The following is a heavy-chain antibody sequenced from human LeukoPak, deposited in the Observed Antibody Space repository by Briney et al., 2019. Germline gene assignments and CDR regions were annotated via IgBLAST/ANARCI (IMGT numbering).Heavy chain of an antibody. J-gene: IGHJ3*02. D-gene: IGHD2-2*02. Sequence: GGSLRLSCAVSGFSFSSYWMSLVRQAPGKGLEWVSVIYSGGSTYYADSVKGRFTISRDNSKNTLYLQMNSLRAEDTAVYYCASYCSSTSCYIGNDAFDIWGQGTMVTVSS. CDR2: IYSGGST. CDR1: GFSFSSYW. CDR3: ASYCSSTSCYIGNDAFDI. V-gene: IGHV3-53*01.